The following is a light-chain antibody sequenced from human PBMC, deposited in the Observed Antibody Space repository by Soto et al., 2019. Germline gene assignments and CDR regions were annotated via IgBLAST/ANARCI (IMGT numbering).Light chain of an antibody. CDR3: QQYDNPMYT. CDR2: DAS. V-gene: IGKV1-33*01. Sequence: DIQMTQSPSSLSASVGDRVTITCQASQDISNYLNWYQQKPGKAPKLLIYDASNFETGVPSRFSGSGSGTDFTFTISSLQPEDIATYYCQQYDNPMYTFGQGTKLEI. CDR1: QDISNY. J-gene: IGKJ2*01.